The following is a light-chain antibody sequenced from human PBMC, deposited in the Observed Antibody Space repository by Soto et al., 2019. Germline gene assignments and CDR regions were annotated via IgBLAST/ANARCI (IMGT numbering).Light chain of an antibody. CDR2: GDS. V-gene: IGLV1-40*01. CDR1: SSNIGAGYD. CDR3: QSYDSSLSGHV. Sequence: QTVVTQPPSVSGAPGQRVTISCTGSSSNIGAGYDVQWYQQLPGTAPKLLIYGDSNRPSGVPDRFSGSKSGTSASLAITGLQAEDEADYYCQSYDSSLSGHVFGTGTKLTVL. J-gene: IGLJ1*01.